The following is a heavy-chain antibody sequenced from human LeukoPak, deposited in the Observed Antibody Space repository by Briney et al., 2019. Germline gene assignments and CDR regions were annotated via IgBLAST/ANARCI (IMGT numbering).Heavy chain of an antibody. CDR1: GGSISNYY. CDR3: VRCRGTTVLTRFDN. D-gene: IGHD4/OR15-4a*01. J-gene: IGHJ4*02. CDR2: IYSSEST. Sequence: SETLSLTCTVSGGSISNYYWSWIRQPAGKGLEWIGRIYSSESTNYNPSLKSRVTMSVDTSKNQFSVNLTSVTAADTAVYYCVRCRGTTVLTRFDNWGQGTLVTVSP. V-gene: IGHV4-4*07.